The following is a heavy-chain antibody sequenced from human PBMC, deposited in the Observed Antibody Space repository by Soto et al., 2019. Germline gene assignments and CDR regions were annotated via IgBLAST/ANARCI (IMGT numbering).Heavy chain of an antibody. D-gene: IGHD5-18*01. CDR2: IYYSRST. V-gene: IGHV4-39*01. Sequence: PSETLSLTCTVSGGSISSSSYYWGWIRQPPGKGLEWIGSIYYSRSTYYNPSLKSRVTISVDTSKNQFSLKLSSVTAADTAVYYCARMGYSYDSQYGMDVWGQGTTVTVSS. CDR1: GGSISSSSYY. J-gene: IGHJ6*02. CDR3: ARMGYSYDSQYGMDV.